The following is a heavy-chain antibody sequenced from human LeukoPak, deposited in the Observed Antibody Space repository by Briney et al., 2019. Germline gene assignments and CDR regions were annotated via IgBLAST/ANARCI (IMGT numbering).Heavy chain of an antibody. V-gene: IGHV4-61*02. D-gene: IGHD1-1*01. CDR3: ARDTTTNDAFDI. J-gene: IGHJ3*02. CDR2: IYSSGRI. Sequence: SETLSLTCTVSGDSISSGSYYWSWIRQPAGKGLEWIGRIYSSGRINYNLSLKSRVTISVDTSKNQFSLRLSSVTAADTAVYYCARDTTTNDAFDIWGQGTMVTVSS. CDR1: GDSISSGSYY.